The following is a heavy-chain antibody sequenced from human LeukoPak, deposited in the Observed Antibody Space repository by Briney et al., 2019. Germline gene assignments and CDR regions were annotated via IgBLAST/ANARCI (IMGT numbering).Heavy chain of an antibody. CDR2: ISSSGSTI. Sequence: GGSLRLSCAASGFTFSSYEMNWVRQAPGKGLEWVSYISSSGSTIYYADSVKGRFTISRDNAKNSLYLQMNSLRAEDTAVYYCARGLRFLEWFSAYYFDYWGQGTLVTVSS. CDR3: ARGLRFLEWFSAYYFDY. CDR1: GFTFSSYE. D-gene: IGHD3-3*01. J-gene: IGHJ4*02. V-gene: IGHV3-48*03.